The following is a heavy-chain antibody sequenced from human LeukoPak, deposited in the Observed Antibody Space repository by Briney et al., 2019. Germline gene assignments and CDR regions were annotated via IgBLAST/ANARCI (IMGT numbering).Heavy chain of an antibody. CDR3: ARHRRYYYDSSGYRHFDY. D-gene: IGHD3-22*01. J-gene: IGHJ4*02. V-gene: IGHV4-34*01. Sequence: SETLSLTCAVYGGSFSGYYWSWIRQPPGKGLEWIGEINHSGSTNYNPSLKSRVTISVDTSKNQFSLKLSSVTAADTAVYYCARHRRYYYDSSGYRHFDYWGQGTLVTVSS. CDR1: GGSFSGYY. CDR2: INHSGST.